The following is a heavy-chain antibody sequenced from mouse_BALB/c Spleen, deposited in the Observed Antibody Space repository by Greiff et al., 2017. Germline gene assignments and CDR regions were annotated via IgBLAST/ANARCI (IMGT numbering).Heavy chain of an antibody. V-gene: IGHV1S29*02. D-gene: IGHD4-1*01. CDR1: GYTFTDYN. CDR3: ASWDFDY. J-gene: IGHJ2*01. CDR2: IYPYNGGT. Sequence: EVKLVESGPELVKPGASVKISCKASGYTFTDYNMHWVKQSHGKSLEWIGYIYPYNGGTGYNQKFKSKATLTVDNSSSTAYMELRSLTSEDSAVYYCASWDFDYWGQGTTLTVSS.